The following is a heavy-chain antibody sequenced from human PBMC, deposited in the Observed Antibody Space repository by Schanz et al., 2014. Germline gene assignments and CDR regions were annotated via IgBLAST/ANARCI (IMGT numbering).Heavy chain of an antibody. D-gene: IGHD1-26*01. Sequence: EVQLVESGGALVQPGGSLRLSCVASGFTFSSYAMNWVRQAPGKGLEWVSAISANDYDTYYAPSVKGRFTVSRDNSRNTLYLQMNSLRAEDTAVYYCARGGATRFDYWGQGTLVTVSS. V-gene: IGHV3-23*04. CDR3: ARGGATRFDY. CDR2: ISANDYDT. CDR1: GFTFSSYA. J-gene: IGHJ4*02.